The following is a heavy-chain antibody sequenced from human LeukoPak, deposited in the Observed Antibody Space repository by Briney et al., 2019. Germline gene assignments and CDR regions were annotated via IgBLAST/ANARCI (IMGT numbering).Heavy chain of an antibody. J-gene: IGHJ4*02. CDR1: GGTFSSYA. CDR2: VIPIFGTA. Sequence: SVKVSCKASGGTFSSYAISWVRQAPGQGLEWMGGVIPIFGTANYAQKFQGRVTITTDESTSTAYMELSSLRSEDTAVYYCARDLSEGLDAHDWGQGTLVTVSS. CDR3: ARDLSEGLDAHD. V-gene: IGHV1-69*05. D-gene: IGHD3-9*01.